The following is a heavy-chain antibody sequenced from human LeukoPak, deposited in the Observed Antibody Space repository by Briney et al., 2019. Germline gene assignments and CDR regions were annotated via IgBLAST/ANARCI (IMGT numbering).Heavy chain of an antibody. CDR1: GFTFSSYW. V-gene: IGHV3-7*01. D-gene: IGHD4-11*01. J-gene: IGHJ6*03. Sequence: PGGSLRLSCAASGFTFSSYWMSWVRQAPGKGLEWVANIKQDGSEKYYVDSVKGRFTISRDNAKNSLYLQMNSLRAEDTAVYYCARGYSNYASPYYYMDVWGKGTTVTVSS. CDR2: IKQDGSEK. CDR3: ARGYSNYASPYYYMDV.